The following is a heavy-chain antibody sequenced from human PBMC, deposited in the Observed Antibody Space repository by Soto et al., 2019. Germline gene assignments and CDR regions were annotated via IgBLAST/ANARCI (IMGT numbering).Heavy chain of an antibody. J-gene: IGHJ6*02. CDR2: INPSGGST. V-gene: IGHV1-46*01. CDR1: GYTFTSYY. D-gene: IGHD3-10*01. CDR3: AKLRTGDYYGSERNYYYYGMDV. Sequence: ASVKVSCKASGYTFTSYYMHWVRQAPGQGLEWMGIINPSGGSTSYAQKFQGRVTMTRDTSTSTVYMELSSLRSEDTAVYYCAKLRTGDYYGSERNYYYYGMDVWGQGTTVTVSS.